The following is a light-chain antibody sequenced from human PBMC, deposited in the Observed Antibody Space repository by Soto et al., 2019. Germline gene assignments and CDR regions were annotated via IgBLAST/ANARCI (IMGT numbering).Light chain of an antibody. J-gene: IGLJ2*01. CDR1: SSNIGSDS. CDR3: AAWDDSLNGVV. V-gene: IGLV1-44*01. CDR2: NNN. Sequence: QSVLTQAPSASGTPGQRVTISCSGSSSNIGSDSVNWYQQLPGTAPKLLIYNNNQRPSGVPDRFSGSKSGTSASLAISGLQSEDEAHYYCAAWDDSLNGVVFGGGTKLTVL.